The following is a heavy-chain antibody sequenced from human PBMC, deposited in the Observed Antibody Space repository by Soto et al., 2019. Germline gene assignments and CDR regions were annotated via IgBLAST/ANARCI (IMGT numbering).Heavy chain of an antibody. Sequence: EVQLLESGGNLVQPGGSLRLSCGASGFSFSTYAMIWVRQAPGKGLEWGSAVSGSGATALYADSVRGRFAISRDNSKNTVYLQMNSLRADDTAVYYCAKKAVAGSPPNCLDSWGQGTLVTVSS. CDR3: AKKAVAGSPPNCLDS. CDR2: VSGSGATA. CDR1: GFSFSTYA. D-gene: IGHD6-19*01. V-gene: IGHV3-23*01. J-gene: IGHJ5*01.